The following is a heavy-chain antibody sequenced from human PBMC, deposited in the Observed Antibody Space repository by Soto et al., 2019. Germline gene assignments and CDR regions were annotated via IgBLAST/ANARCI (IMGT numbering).Heavy chain of an antibody. CDR2: ISGSGGGA. CDR1: GFTFSSYG. CDR3: ANQHGGNSYDTFDI. J-gene: IGHJ3*02. V-gene: IGHV3-23*01. Sequence: PGGSLRLSCVASGFTFSSYGMTWVRQPPGKGLEWVSGISGSGGGANYVDSVKGRFTISRDNSKDTLYLQMNSLGAEDTAIYYCANQHGGNSYDTFDIWGQGTMVTVSS. D-gene: IGHD2-21*02.